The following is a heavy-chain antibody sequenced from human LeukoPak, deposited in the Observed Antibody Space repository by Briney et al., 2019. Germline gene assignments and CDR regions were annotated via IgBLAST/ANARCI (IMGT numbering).Heavy chain of an antibody. CDR1: GFTFSSYA. J-gene: IGHJ4*02. Sequence: GGSLRLSCAASGFTFSSYAMSWVRQAPGKGLEWVSAISGSGGSTYYADSVKGRFTVSRDNSKNMLYLQMNSLRAEDTAVYYCAKAQYDFWSGYYYWGQGTLVTVSS. D-gene: IGHD3-3*01. CDR2: ISGSGGST. CDR3: AKAQYDFWSGYYY. V-gene: IGHV3-23*01.